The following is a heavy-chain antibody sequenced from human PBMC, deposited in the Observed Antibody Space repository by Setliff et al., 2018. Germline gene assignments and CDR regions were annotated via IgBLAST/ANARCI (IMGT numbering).Heavy chain of an antibody. CDR1: GDSISSGDYF. Sequence: PSETLSLTCTVSGDSISSGDYFWSWIRQPPGKGLEWIAYIYHSGSAYYNPSLKSRVTMSVDTSKNQFSLHLTSVTAANTAVYYCAREVGTSTSSDAFDVWGQGMMVTVSS. D-gene: IGHD1-26*01. J-gene: IGHJ3*01. CDR2: IYHSGSA. CDR3: AREVGTSTSSDAFDV. V-gene: IGHV4-30-4*08.